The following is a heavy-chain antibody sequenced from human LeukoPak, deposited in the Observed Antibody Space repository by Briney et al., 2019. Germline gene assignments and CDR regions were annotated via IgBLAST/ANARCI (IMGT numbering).Heavy chain of an antibody. CDR3: AREKQWLIDY. V-gene: IGHV4-59*01. CDR2: IYYSGST. D-gene: IGHD6-19*01. J-gene: IGHJ4*02. CDR1: GGSISSYC. Sequence: SETLSLTCTVSGGSISSYCWSWIRQPPGKGLEWIGYIYYSGSTNYNPSLKSRVTISVDTSKNQFSLKLSSVTAADTAVYYCAREKQWLIDYWGQGTLVTVSS.